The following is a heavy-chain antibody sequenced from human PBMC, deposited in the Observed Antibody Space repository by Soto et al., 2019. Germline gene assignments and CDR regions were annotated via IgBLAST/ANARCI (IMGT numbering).Heavy chain of an antibody. CDR2: VSHDGRNT. CDR1: GFTFSDYA. Sequence: VQLVESGGGVVRPGRSLRLSCAASGFTFSDYAMHWVRQAPGKGLEWVAVVSHDGRNTHYADSVKGRFTISRDSAKDTVSLEMTSLSAEDRAVYYCAKGGRQWLVTSDFNYWGQGALVTVSS. V-gene: IGHV3-30*18. D-gene: IGHD6-19*01. J-gene: IGHJ4*02. CDR3: AKGGRQWLVTSDFNY.